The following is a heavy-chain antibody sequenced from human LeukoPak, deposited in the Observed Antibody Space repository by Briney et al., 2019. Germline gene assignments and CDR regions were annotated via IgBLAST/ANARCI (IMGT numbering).Heavy chain of an antibody. V-gene: IGHV4-59*01. Sequence: SETLSLTCTVSGVSISSYYWSWIRQPPGKGLEGIGYIYYSGSTNYNPSLKSRVTISVDTSKNQFSLKLSSVTAADTAVYYCARASYGLGTFDYWGQGTLVTVSS. J-gene: IGHJ4*02. CDR2: IYYSGST. CDR3: ARASYGLGTFDY. CDR1: GVSISSYY. D-gene: IGHD5-18*01.